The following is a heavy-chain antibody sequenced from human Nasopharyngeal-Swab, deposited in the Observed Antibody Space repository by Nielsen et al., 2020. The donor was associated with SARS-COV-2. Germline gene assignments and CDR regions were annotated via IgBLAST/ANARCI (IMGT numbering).Heavy chain of an antibody. V-gene: IGHV3-48*03. D-gene: IGHD5-24*01. CDR3: AREGSLGLEMATPVWYYYGMDV. CDR2: ISSSGSTI. J-gene: IGHJ6*02. Sequence: GESLKISCAASGFTFSSYEMNWVRQAPGKGLEWVSYISSSGSTISYADSVKGRFTISRDNAKNSLYLQMNSLRAEDTAVYYCAREGSLGLEMATPVWYYYGMDVWGQGTTVTVSS. CDR1: GFTFSSYE.